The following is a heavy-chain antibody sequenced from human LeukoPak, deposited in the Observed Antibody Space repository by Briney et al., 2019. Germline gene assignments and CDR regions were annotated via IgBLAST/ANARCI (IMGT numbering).Heavy chain of an antibody. CDR3: ARGKALPTLGYYYYYMDV. CDR2: IYSGGST. CDR1: GFNLSSNY. Sequence: GGSLRLSCAASGFNLSSNYMSWVRQAPGKGLEWVSVIYSGGSTYYADSVKGRFTISRDNSKNTLYLQMNSLRAEDTAVYYCARGKALPTLGYYYYYMDVWGKGTTVTVSS. J-gene: IGHJ6*03. D-gene: IGHD7-27*01. V-gene: IGHV3-53*01.